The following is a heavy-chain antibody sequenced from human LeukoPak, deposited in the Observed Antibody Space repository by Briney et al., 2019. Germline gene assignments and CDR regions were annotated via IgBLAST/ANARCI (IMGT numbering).Heavy chain of an antibody. CDR2: INQEGNEK. J-gene: IGHJ4*02. Sequence: GGSLRLSCAASGFTFSNYWMRWVRQAPGKGPEWVANINQEGNEKYSVDSVKGRFTVSRDSVKSSPYLQMTSLSADDTAVYYCARDRALHDSRRGYYYTEDDYWGQGTLVTVSS. V-gene: IGHV3-7*01. CDR1: GFTFSNYW. CDR3: ARDRALHDSRRGYYYTEDDY. D-gene: IGHD3-22*01.